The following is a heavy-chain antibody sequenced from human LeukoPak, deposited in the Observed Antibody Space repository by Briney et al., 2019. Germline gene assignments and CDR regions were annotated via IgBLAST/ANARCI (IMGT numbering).Heavy chain of an antibody. J-gene: IGHJ4*02. CDR3: ARDRLSFTVTTGSDY. V-gene: IGHV3-30-3*01. CDR1: GFTFSSYA. CDR2: ISYDGSNK. Sequence: GGSLRLSCAASGFTFSSYAMHWVRQAPGKGLEWVAVISYDGSNKYYADSVEGRFTISRDNSKNTLYLQMNSLRAEDTAVYYCARDRLSFTVTTGSDYWGQGTLVTVSS. D-gene: IGHD4-17*01.